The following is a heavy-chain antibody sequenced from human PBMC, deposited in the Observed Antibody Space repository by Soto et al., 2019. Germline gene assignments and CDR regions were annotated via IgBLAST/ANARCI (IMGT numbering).Heavy chain of an antibody. CDR2: ISGSGGKT. CDR3: AKILSTVTTYYYGMDV. J-gene: IGHJ6*02. V-gene: IGHV3-23*01. CDR1: GFSFSTHP. D-gene: IGHD4-17*01. Sequence: GGSLRLSCAASGFSFSTHPMVWVRQAPGKRLEAVSSISGSGGKTYYKDSVKGRFTISRDNSKNTVDLQMNSLRPEDTAVYYCAKILSTVTTYYYGMDVWGQGTTVTVSS.